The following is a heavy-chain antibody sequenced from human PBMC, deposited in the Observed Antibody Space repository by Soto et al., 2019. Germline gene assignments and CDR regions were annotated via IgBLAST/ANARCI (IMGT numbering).Heavy chain of an antibody. V-gene: IGHV3-33*01. CDR3: ERDERLIQSDYYYGMDV. Sequence: PGGSLRLSCAASGFTFSSYGMHWVRQAPGKGLEWVAVIWYDGSNKYYADSVKGRFTISRDNSKNTLYLQMNSLRAEDTAVYYCERDERLIQSDYYYGMDVWCQGTTVNVSS. CDR2: IWYDGSNK. D-gene: IGHD5-18*01. J-gene: IGHJ6*02. CDR1: GFTFSSYG.